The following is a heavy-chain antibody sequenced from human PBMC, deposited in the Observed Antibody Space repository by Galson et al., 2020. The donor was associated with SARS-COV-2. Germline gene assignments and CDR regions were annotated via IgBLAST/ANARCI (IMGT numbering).Heavy chain of an antibody. CDR2: ITPSGRS. CDR3: AAHPDDFRF. J-gene: IGHJ4*02. CDR1: GGSFNGYY. V-gene: IGHV4-34*01. Sequence: ETSETLSLTCAVYGGSFNGYYWSWIRQPPGKGLEWIGEITPSGRSNYYPSLKSRVTISFDTAKNQLSLKLSSVTAADTAVYYCAAHPDDFRFWGKGTLVTVSS.